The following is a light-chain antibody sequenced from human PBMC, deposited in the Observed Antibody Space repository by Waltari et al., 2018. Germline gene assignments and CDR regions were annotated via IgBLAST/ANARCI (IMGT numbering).Light chain of an antibody. V-gene: IGKV1-9*01. CDR1: QGRSNY. Sequence: DIQLTQSPSLLSASLGDRVTITCRASQGRSNYIAWYQQQPGKAPKLLISATSTLQSGVPSRFSGSGSETEFTLTISDLQPEDFTTYYCQQLNSYSLITFGQGTRLEIK. CDR2: ATS. CDR3: QQLNSYSLIT. J-gene: IGKJ5*01.